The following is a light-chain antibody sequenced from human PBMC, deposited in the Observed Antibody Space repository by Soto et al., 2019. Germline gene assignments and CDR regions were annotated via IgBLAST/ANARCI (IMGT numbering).Light chain of an antibody. CDR2: DVS. J-gene: IGLJ2*01. CDR1: SSDVGRYNY. V-gene: IGLV2-14*01. CDR3: SSYTGSSTS. Sequence: QSALTQPASVSGSPGQSITISCTGTSSDVGRYNYVSWYQQHPGKAPKLIIYDVSYRPSGVSDRFSGSKSGNTASLTISGLQSEDEADYYCSSYTGSSTSVGGGTKVTVL.